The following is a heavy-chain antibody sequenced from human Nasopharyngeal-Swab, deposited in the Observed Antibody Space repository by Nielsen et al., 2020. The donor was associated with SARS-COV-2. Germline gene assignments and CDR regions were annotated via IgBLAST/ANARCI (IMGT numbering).Heavy chain of an antibody. CDR1: GGSISSGGYY. Sequence: SETLSLTCTVSGGSISSGGYYWSWIRQHPGKGLEWIRYIYYSRRTYYNPSLKSLVTTSVDTSKNQFSLKLSSVTAADTAVYYCARAHRSTIFGVVSNFDYWGQGTLVTVSS. CDR3: ARAHRSTIFGVVSNFDY. V-gene: IGHV4-31*01. J-gene: IGHJ4*02. D-gene: IGHD3-3*01. CDR2: IYYSRRT.